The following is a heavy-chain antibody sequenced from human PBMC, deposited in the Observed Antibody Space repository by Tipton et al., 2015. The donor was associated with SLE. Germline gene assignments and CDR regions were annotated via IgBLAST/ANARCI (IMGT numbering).Heavy chain of an antibody. CDR3: ARQSSSSWYEAEYFQH. CDR2: IYYSGST. V-gene: IGHV4-39*07. J-gene: IGHJ1*01. CDR1: GGSISSYF. Sequence: TLSLTCTVSGGSISSYFWGWIRQPPGKGLEWIGTIYYSGSTYYNPSLKSRVTISVDTSKNQFSLKLSSVTAADTAVYYCARQSSSSWYEAEYFQHWGQGTLVTVSS. D-gene: IGHD6-13*01.